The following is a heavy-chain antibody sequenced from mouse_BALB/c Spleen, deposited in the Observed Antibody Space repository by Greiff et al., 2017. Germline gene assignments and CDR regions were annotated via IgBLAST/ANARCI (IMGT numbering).Heavy chain of an antibody. J-gene: IGHJ3*01. D-gene: IGHD3-1*01. CDR1: GYSITSDYA. V-gene: IGHV3-2*02. Sequence: EVQGVESGPGLVKPSQSLSLTCTVTGYSITSDYAWNWIRQFPGNKLEWMGYISYSGSTSYNPSLKSRISITRDTSKNQFFLQLNSVTTEDTATYYCARSGGTPAWFAYWGQGTLVTVSA. CDR2: ISYSGST. CDR3: ARSGGTPAWFAY.